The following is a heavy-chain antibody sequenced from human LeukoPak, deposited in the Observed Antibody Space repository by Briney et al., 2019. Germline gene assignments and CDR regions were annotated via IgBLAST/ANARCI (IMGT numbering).Heavy chain of an antibody. V-gene: IGHV4-59*12. CDR2: IYYSGST. Sequence: SETLSLTCTVSGGSISGYYWSWIRQPPGKGLEWIGYIYYSGSTNYNPSLKSRVTISVDTSKNQFSLKLSSVTAADTAVYYCARAPFDTSSVDTAMVTGFDYWGQGTLVTVSS. CDR3: ARAPFDTSSVDTAMVTGFDY. J-gene: IGHJ4*02. D-gene: IGHD5-18*01. CDR1: GGSISGYY.